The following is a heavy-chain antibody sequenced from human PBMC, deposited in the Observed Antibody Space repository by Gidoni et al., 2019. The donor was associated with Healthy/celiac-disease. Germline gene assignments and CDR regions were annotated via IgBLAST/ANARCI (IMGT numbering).Heavy chain of an antibody. CDR3: AGGFGVWELLCREWDFDY. CDR2: IYYSGST. J-gene: IGHJ4*02. Sequence: QVQLQESGPGLVTPSQTLSLPCTVSGGSISSGGYYWSWIRQHPGQGLEWIGYIYYSGSTYYNPSLKSRVTISLDTSKNQFSLKLSAVTAADTAVDYCAGGFGVWELLCREWDFDYWGQGTLVTVSS. D-gene: IGHD3-10*01. V-gene: IGHV4-31*03. CDR1: GGSISSGGYY.